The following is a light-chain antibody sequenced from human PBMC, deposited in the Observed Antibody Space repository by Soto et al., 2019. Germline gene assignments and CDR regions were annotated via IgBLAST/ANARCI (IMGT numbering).Light chain of an antibody. V-gene: IGLV2-14*01. J-gene: IGLJ3*02. CDR2: EVY. CDR3: SSYTTTTWV. Sequence: QSVLTQPASVSGSPGQSITISCTGTTSDIGDNNYVSWYQQHPGKAPQLIIYEVYNRPSGVSNRFSVSKSGNTASLTISGLQAEDEADYYCSSYTTTTWVFGGGTQLTVL. CDR1: TSDIGDNNY.